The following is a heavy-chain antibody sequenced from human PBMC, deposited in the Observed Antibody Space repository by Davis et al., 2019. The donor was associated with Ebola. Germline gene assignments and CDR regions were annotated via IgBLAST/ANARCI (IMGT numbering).Heavy chain of an antibody. CDR3: ARVSYGDYPNYYYGMDV. CDR1: GFTFDDYG. D-gene: IGHD4-17*01. J-gene: IGHJ6*02. CDR2: INWNGGST. Sequence: GESLKISCAASGFTFDDYGMSWVRQAPGKGLEWVSGINWNGGSTGYADSVKGRFTISRDTAKNSLYLQMNSLSAEDTALYHCARVSYGDYPNYYYGMDVWGQGTTVTVSS. V-gene: IGHV3-20*01.